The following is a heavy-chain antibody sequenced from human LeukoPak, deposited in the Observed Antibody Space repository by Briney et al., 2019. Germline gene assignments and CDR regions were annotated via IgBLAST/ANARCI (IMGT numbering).Heavy chain of an antibody. Sequence: PGGSLRLSCAASGFTFDDYAMHWVRQAPGKGLEWVSLISWDGGSTYYADSVKGRFTISRDNSKNSLYLQMNSLRAEDTALYYCAKDVAEGYSSGSTPDYWGQGTLVTVSS. J-gene: IGHJ4*02. CDR3: AKDVAEGYSSGSTPDY. D-gene: IGHD6-19*01. CDR1: GFTFDDYA. CDR2: ISWDGGST. V-gene: IGHV3-43D*03.